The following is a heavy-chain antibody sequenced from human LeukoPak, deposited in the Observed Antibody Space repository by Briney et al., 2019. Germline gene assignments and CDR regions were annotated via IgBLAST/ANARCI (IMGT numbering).Heavy chain of an antibody. D-gene: IGHD3-22*01. CDR1: GFTFSSYA. CDR3: AREGGPYYYDSSRPQALYYFDY. CDR2: ISGSGGST. V-gene: IGHV3-23*01. J-gene: IGHJ4*02. Sequence: GGSLRLSCAASGFTFSSYAMSWVRQAPGKGLEWVSAISGSGGSTYYADSVKGRFTISRDNSKNTLYLQMNSLRAEDTAVYYCAREGGPYYYDSSRPQALYYFDYWGQGTLVTVSS.